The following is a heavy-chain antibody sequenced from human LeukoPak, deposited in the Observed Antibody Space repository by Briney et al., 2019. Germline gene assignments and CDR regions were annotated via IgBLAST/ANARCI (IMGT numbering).Heavy chain of an antibody. Sequence: GTSLRLSCAASGFTFSSHGMHWVRQAPGMGLEWVALILYDGSNEYYADSVQGRFTISRDNSKNALYLQMNSLRAEDTAVYNCAKDRGYSHGFDYWGQGTLVTVSS. D-gene: IGHD5-18*01. CDR3: AKDRGYSHGFDY. V-gene: IGHV3-30*18. J-gene: IGHJ4*02. CDR2: ILYDGSNE. CDR1: GFTFSSHG.